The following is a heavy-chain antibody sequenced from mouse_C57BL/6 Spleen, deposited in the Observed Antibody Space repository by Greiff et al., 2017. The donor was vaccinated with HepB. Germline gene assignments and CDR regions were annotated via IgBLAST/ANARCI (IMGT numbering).Heavy chain of an antibody. CDR3: TRSGIYYDYDGYYFDY. CDR2: IDPETGGT. Sequence: VQLQESGAELVRPGASVTLSCKASGYTFTDYEMHWVKQTPVHGLEWIGAIDPETGGTAYNQKFKGKAILTADKSSSTAYMELRSLTSEDSAVYYCTRSGIYYDYDGYYFDYWGQGTTLTVSS. V-gene: IGHV1-15*01. J-gene: IGHJ2*01. CDR1: GYTFTDYE. D-gene: IGHD2-4*01.